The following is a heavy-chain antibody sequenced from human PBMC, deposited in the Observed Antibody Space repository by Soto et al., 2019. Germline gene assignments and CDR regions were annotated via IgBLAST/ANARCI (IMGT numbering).Heavy chain of an antibody. CDR3: ARLPGSSGYPSIDY. V-gene: IGHV3-30-3*01. CDR2: ISYDGSNK. CDR1: GFTFSSYA. D-gene: IGHD3-22*01. J-gene: IGHJ4*02. Sequence: GGSLRLSCAASGFTFSSYAMHWVRQAPGKGLEWVAVISYDGSNKYYADSVKGRFTISRDNSKNTLYLQMNSLRAEDTAVYYCARLPGSSGYPSIDYWGQGTLVTAPQ.